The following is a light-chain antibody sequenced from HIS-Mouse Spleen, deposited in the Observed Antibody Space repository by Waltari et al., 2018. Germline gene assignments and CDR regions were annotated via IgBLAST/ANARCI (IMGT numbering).Light chain of an antibody. CDR3: CSYAGSSTWV. J-gene: IGLJ3*02. Sequence: QSALTQPASVSGSPGQSIPISCTGTSSDVGSYNLVPCYQKHPGKAPKPMSYEGSKRPAGVSNRLSGSKSGNTASLTSSGLQAEDEADYYCCSYAGSSTWVFGGGTKLTVL. CDR2: EGS. CDR1: SSDVGSYNL. V-gene: IGLV2-23*01.